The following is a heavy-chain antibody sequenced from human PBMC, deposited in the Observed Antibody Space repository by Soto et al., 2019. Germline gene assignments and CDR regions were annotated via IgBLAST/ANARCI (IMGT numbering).Heavy chain of an antibody. Sequence: ASVKVSCKASGGTFSSYAISWVRQAPGQGLEWMGGIIPIFGTANYAQKFQGRVTITADESTSTAYMELSSLRSEDTAVYYCARAAIGGGGYCSGGSCYGGFDPWGQGTLVTVSS. D-gene: IGHD2-15*01. J-gene: IGHJ5*02. CDR2: IIPIFGTA. V-gene: IGHV1-69*13. CDR1: GGTFSSYA. CDR3: ARAAIGGGGYCSGGSCYGGFDP.